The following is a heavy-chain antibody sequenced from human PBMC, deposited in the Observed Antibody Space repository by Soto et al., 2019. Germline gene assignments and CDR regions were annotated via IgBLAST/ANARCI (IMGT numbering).Heavy chain of an antibody. V-gene: IGHV1-69*13. J-gene: IGHJ6*02. CDR3: ARDQRRLGIAVGDYYYYYGMDV. Sequence: SVKVSCKASGGTFSSYAISWVRQAPGQGLEWMGGIIPIFGTANYAQKFQGRVTITADESTSTAYMELSSLRSEDTAVYYCARDQRRLGIAVGDYYYYYGMDVWGQGTTVTVSS. CDR2: IIPIFGTA. D-gene: IGHD6-19*01. CDR1: GGTFSSYA.